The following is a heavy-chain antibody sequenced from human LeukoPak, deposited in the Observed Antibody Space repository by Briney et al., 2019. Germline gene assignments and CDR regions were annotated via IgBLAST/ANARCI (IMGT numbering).Heavy chain of an antibody. V-gene: IGHV4-39*07. CDR1: SGSISSGAYY. D-gene: IGHD6-13*01. Sequence: SETLSLTCTVSSGSISSGAYYWGWIRQPPGKGLEWIGTIHYSGKTYYNPSLKSRVTISVDTPKNHFSLNLTSVTAADTAIYYCARVFGSWYYFDYWGQGTLVTVSS. CDR2: IHYSGKT. CDR3: ARVFGSWYYFDY. J-gene: IGHJ4*02.